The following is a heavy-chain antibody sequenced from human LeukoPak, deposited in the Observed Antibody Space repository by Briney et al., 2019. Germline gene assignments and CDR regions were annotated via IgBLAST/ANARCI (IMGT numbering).Heavy chain of an antibody. CDR1: GYTFTGYY. V-gene: IGHV1-2*02. D-gene: IGHD3-10*01. J-gene: IGHJ3*02. CDR3: AREGRINMVRGVIGVFDI. Sequence: ASVKVSCKASGYTFTGYYMHWVRQAPGQGLEWMGWINPNSGGTNYAQKFQGRVTMTRDTSISTAYMELSRLRSEDTAVYYCAREGRINMVRGVIGVFDIWGQGTMVTVSS. CDR2: INPNSGGT.